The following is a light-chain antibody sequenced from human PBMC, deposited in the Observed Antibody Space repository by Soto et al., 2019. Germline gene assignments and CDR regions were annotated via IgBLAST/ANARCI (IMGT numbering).Light chain of an antibody. J-gene: IGKJ1*01. CDR3: QQTYKTPPA. V-gene: IGKV1-39*01. Sequence: DLQMTQSPSSLSASVGDRVTMTCRASQRISTYLNWYQQEAGRAPKHLIFAASTLQSGVPSRFSGSGSGTNFTLTIRSLQPEDFATYYCQQTYKTPPAFGQGTKVEIK. CDR2: AAS. CDR1: QRISTY.